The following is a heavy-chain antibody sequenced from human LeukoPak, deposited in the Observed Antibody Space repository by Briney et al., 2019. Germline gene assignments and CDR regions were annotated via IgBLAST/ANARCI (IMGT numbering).Heavy chain of an antibody. CDR3: ARRRLDNSNYEGEFYYYYYMDV. D-gene: IGHD1-7*01. Sequence: PGESLKISCKGSGYSFTSYWIGWVRQMPGKGLEWMGIIYPGDSDTRYSPSFQGQVTISADKSISTAYLQWSSLKASDTAMYYCARRRLDNSNYEGEFYYYYYMDVSGKGTTVTVS. CDR2: IYPGDSDT. V-gene: IGHV5-51*01. J-gene: IGHJ6*03. CDR1: GYSFTSYW.